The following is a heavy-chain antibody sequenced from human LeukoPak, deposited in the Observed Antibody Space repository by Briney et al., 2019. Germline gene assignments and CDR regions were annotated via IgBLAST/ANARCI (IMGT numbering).Heavy chain of an antibody. CDR2: IRYDGSNK. J-gene: IGHJ4*02. CDR3: AKVTYGSGTYGAFDS. V-gene: IGHV3-30*02. D-gene: IGHD3-10*01. Sequence: GGSLRLSCAASGFTFSSYGMHWVRQAPGKGLEWVAFIRYDGSNKYYADSVKGRFTISRDNSKNTLYLQMNSLRAEDTAIYYCAKVTYGSGTYGAFDSWGQGTLVTVSS. CDR1: GFTFSSYG.